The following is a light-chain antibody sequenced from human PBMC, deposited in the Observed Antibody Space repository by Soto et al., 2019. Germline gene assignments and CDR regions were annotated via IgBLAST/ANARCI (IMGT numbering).Light chain of an antibody. J-gene: IGKJ4*01. V-gene: IGKV3-11*01. CDR2: DAS. CDR3: QQYVGLPLT. CDR1: QSVSSY. Sequence: EIVLTQSPATQSLSPGERASLSCRASQSVSSYIAWYQQKPGQAPRLLIYDASNRATGIPARFSGSGSGTDFTLTISRLAPEDLAVYYCQQYVGLPLTFGGGTKV.